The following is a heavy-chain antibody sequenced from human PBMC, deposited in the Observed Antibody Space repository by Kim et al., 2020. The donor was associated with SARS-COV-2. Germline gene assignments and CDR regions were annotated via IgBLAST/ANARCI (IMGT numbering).Heavy chain of an antibody. Sequence: SMKSRVTMSVDTSKNQFSLKLSSVTAADTAVYYCAGVRITIFGVAYGMDVWGQGTTVTVSS. V-gene: IGHV4-4*07. D-gene: IGHD3-3*01. J-gene: IGHJ6*02. CDR3: AGVRITIFGVAYGMDV.